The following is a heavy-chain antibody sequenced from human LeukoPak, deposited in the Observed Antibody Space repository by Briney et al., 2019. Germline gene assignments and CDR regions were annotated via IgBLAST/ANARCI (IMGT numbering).Heavy chain of an antibody. V-gene: IGHV5-51*01. CDR2: IYPGDSDT. J-gene: IGHJ4*02. CDR1: GYSFTSYW. D-gene: IGHD2-15*01. Sequence: GESLKISCKGSGYSFTSYWIGWVRQMPGKGLEWMGTIYPGDSDTRYSPSFQGQVTISADKSISTAYLQWSSLKASDTAMYYCAPYCSGGSCYNLFDYWGQGTLVTVSS. CDR3: APYCSGGSCYNLFDY.